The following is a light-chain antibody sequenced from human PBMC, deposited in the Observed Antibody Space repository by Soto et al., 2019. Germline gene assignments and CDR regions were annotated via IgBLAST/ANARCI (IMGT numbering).Light chain of an antibody. V-gene: IGKV1-5*01. CDR3: QQYNSYET. CDR2: DAS. J-gene: IGKJ1*01. CDR1: QSISSW. Sequence: DIQMTHSPSTLSASVGCRRSITCRASQSISSWLAWYQQKPGKAPKLLIYDASSLESGVPSSLSGSASGTEFPLTISSLQPDDFATYYCQQYNSYETFGQGTKVDIK.